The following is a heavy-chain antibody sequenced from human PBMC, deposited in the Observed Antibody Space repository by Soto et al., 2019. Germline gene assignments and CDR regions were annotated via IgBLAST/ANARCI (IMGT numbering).Heavy chain of an antibody. J-gene: IGHJ4*02. D-gene: IGHD4-17*01. Sequence: SVKVSCKASGFTFSSSAVQCVLQSRGQRLEWIGWIVVASGNTNYAQKFQERATITRDMSTSTAYMELSSLRSEDTAVYYCAAATTVTTFDYWGQGTQVTVSS. CDR1: GFTFSSSA. CDR3: AAATTVTTFDY. CDR2: IVVASGNT. V-gene: IGHV1-58*01.